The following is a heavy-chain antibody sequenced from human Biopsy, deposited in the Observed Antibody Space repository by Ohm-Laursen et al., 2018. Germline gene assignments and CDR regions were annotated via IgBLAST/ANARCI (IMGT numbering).Heavy chain of an antibody. V-gene: IGHV1-46*01. CDR2: INPGGNST. CDR3: VLASFDY. J-gene: IGHJ4*02. CDR1: GSTFTTYY. Sequence: EATVKISCNASGSTFTTYYIHWVRQAPGQGLEWMGIINPGGNSTAYTQNFQGRVTMTWDTSTTTVYMELSSLRSEDTAVYYCVLASFDYWGQGTLVTVPS.